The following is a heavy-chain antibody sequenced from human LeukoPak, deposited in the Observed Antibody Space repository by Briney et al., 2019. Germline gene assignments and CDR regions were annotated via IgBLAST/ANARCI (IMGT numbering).Heavy chain of an antibody. D-gene: IGHD3-10*01. CDR3: ARVVGSYYGSGSYPYHFDY. V-gene: IGHV1-46*01. Sequence: ASVKVSCKASGYTFTSYYMHWVRQAPGQGLEWMGIITPSGGSTSYAQKFEGRVTMTRDTSTSTVYMELSSLRSEDTAVYYCARVVGSYYGSGSYPYHFDYWGQGTLVTVSS. CDR1: GYTFTSYY. J-gene: IGHJ4*02. CDR2: ITPSGGST.